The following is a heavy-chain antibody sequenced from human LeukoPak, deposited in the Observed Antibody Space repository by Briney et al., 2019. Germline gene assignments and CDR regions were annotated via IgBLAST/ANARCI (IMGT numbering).Heavy chain of an antibody. CDR1: GGSLSGYY. D-gene: IGHD2-21*02. CDR3: ARYCGGDCYNGVLNWFDP. V-gene: IGHV4-34*01. CDR2: INHSGST. J-gene: IGHJ5*02. Sequence: KPSETLSLTCAVYGGSLSGYYGSWIRQPPGKGLEWIGEINHSGSTNYNPSLKSRVTISVDTSKNQFSLKLSSVTAADTAVYYCARYCGGDCYNGVLNWFDPWGQGTLVTVSS.